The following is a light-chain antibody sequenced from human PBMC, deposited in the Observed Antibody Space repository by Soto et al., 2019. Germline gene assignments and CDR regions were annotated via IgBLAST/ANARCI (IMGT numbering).Light chain of an antibody. CDR1: SGDVGSYKL. CDR3: CSYAGNSEV. Sequence: QSALTQPASVSGSPGQSITIPCTGTSGDVGSYKLVSWYQQHPGKAPKLLIYEVTERPSGVSNRFSGSKSGSTASLTISGLQPDDEADYYCCSYAGNSEVFGTGTKVTVL. CDR2: EVT. V-gene: IGLV2-23*02. J-gene: IGLJ1*01.